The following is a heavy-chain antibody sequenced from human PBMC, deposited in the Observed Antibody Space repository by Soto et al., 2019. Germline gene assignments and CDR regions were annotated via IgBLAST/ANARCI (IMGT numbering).Heavy chain of an antibody. CDR3: AKGWSIIDS. J-gene: IGHJ4*02. CDR1: GFTFSTFA. D-gene: IGHD6-13*01. V-gene: IGHV3-23*01. CDR2: VSGSGGST. Sequence: GGSLRLSCAASGFTFSTFAMSWVRQAPGKGLEWVSGVSGSGGSTYYADSVKGRFTISRDNPKNTLYLQMSSLRAEDTAVYYCAKGWSIIDSWGQGSLVTVSS.